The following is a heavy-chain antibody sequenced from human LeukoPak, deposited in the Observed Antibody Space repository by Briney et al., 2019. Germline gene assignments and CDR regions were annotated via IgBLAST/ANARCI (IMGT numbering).Heavy chain of an antibody. CDR2: IRYDGSNK. D-gene: IGHD2-2*01. V-gene: IGHV3-30*02. CDR3: ASSKTKLPSVY. J-gene: IGHJ4*02. Sequence: GGSLRLSCAASGFTFSSYSMNWVRQAPGKGLEWVAFIRYDGSNKYYADSVKGRFTVSRDASKNTLYLQMNSLRTDDTAVYYCASSKTKLPSVYWGQGTLVTVSS. CDR1: GFTFSSYS.